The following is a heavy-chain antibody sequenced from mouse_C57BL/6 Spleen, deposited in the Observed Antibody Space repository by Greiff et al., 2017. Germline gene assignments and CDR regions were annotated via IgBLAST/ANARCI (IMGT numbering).Heavy chain of an antibody. D-gene: IGHD4-1*01. J-gene: IGHJ1*03. V-gene: IGHV1-61*01. CDR3: ALTGTGWWYFDV. CDR1: GYTFTSYW. Sequence: QVQLQQPGAELVRPGSSVKLSCKASGYTFTSYWMDWVKQRPGQGLEWIGNIYPSDSETPYNQKFKDKATLTVDKSSSTAYMQLSSLTSEDSAVYYCALTGTGWWYFDVWGTGTTGTGSS. CDR2: IYPSDSET.